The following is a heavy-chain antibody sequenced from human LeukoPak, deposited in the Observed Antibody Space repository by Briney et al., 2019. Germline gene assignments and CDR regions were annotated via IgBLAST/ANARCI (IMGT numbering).Heavy chain of an antibody. D-gene: IGHD2-2*02. V-gene: IGHV5-51*01. J-gene: IGHJ5*02. CDR3: ARQFVVVPAAIDQNWFDP. CDR1: GYSFTSYW. CDR2: IYPGDSDT. Sequence: GESLKISCKGSGYSFTSYWIGWVRQTPGKGLEWMGIIYPGDSDTRYSPSFQGQVTISADKSISTAYLQWSSLKASDTAMYYCARQFVVVPAAIDQNWFDPWGQGTLVTVSS.